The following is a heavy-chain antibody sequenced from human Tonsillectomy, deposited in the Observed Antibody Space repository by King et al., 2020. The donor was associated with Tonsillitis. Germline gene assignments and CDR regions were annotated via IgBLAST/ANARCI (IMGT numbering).Heavy chain of an antibody. V-gene: IGHV1-69*01. J-gene: IGHJ3*01. Sequence: QLVQSGAEVKKPGSSVKGSWKASGGTFSSYGQAPGQGLAWMGGIIPMFATANYAQQFQGRGTITSDESMSTAYMGLSSLRSEDTAVYYCARGVEGHSYGYKGAFDFWGQGTLVTVSS. CDR2: IIPMFATA. CDR3: ARGVEGHSYGYKGAFDF. D-gene: IGHD5-18*01. CDR1: GGTFSSYG.